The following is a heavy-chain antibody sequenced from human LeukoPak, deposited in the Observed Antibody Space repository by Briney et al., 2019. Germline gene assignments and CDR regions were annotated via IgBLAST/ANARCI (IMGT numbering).Heavy chain of an antibody. Sequence: PGGSLRLSCTASGFTFGDYAMSWVRQAPGKGLEWVGFIRSKAYGWTTEYAASVKGRFTISRDDSKSIAYLQMNSLKTEDTAVYYCTGYCSSTSCFFFDYWGQGTLVTVSS. V-gene: IGHV3-49*04. CDR3: TGYCSSTSCFFFDY. J-gene: IGHJ4*02. D-gene: IGHD2-2*01. CDR1: GFTFGDYA. CDR2: IRSKAYGWTT.